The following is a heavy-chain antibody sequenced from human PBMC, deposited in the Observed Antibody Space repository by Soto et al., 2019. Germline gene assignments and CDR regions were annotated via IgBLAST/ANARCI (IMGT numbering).Heavy chain of an antibody. J-gene: IGHJ4*02. V-gene: IGHV4-59*08. Sequence: SETLSLTCAVSGGSIIRYYWSWIRQPPGKGLEWIGYTYYSGSTNYNPSLKSRVTISVDTSKNQFSLKLSSVTAADTAVYYCARRYNSGWPSFDYWGQGTLVTVSS. CDR3: ARRYNSGWPSFDY. CDR1: GGSIIRYY. D-gene: IGHD6-19*01. CDR2: TYYSGST.